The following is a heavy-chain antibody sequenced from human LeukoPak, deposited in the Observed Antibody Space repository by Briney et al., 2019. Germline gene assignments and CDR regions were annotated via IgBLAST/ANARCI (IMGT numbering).Heavy chain of an antibody. CDR2: ISSSSSYI. Sequence: GGSLRLSCAASGFTFSSYSMNWVRQAPGKGLEWVSSISSSSSYIYYADSVKGRFTISRDNAKSSLYLQMNSLRAEDTAVYYCARSRHYYGSGSYYYYGMDVWGKGTTVTVSS. CDR3: ARSRHYYGSGSYYYYGMDV. V-gene: IGHV3-21*01. J-gene: IGHJ6*04. D-gene: IGHD3-10*01. CDR1: GFTFSSYS.